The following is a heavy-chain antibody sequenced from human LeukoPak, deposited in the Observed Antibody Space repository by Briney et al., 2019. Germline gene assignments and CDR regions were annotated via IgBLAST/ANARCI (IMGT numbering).Heavy chain of an antibody. V-gene: IGHV1-18*01. CDR2: ISAYNGNT. J-gene: IGHJ5*02. CDR3: ARGAPGRQQLVVSRWFDP. D-gene: IGHD6-13*01. CDR1: GYTFTSYG. Sequence: GASVKVSCKASGYTFTSYGISWVRQAPAQGLEWMGWISAYNGNTDYAQKLQGRVTMTTDTSTSTAYMELRSLRSDDTAVYYCARGAPGRQQLVVSRWFDPWGQGTLVTVSS.